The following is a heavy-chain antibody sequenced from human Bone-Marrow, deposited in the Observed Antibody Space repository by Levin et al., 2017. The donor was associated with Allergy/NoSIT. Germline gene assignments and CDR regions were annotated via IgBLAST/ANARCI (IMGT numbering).Heavy chain of an antibody. D-gene: IGHD2-2*01. CDR3: AKLPVPTRYCTSTTCTNWLDP. V-gene: IGHV3-23*01. Sequence: GESLNISCAASGFTFSSYAMSWVRQAPGKGLEWVSTISGSGGNTYYADSVKGRFTISRDNSKNTLYLQMDSLRAEDTAVYYCAKLPVPTRYCTSTTCTNWLDPWGQGTLVTVSS. CDR1: GFTFSSYA. CDR2: ISGSGGNT. J-gene: IGHJ5*02.